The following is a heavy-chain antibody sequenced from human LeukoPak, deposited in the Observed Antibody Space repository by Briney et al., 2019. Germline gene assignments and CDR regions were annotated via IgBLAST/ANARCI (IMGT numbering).Heavy chain of an antibody. Sequence: GGSLRLSCAASGFTFSSNGMSWVRQAPGKGLEWVSAISTGGGSTYYADSVKGRFTISRDNSKSTLYLQMNSLRAEDTAVYYCAKVYSGSYGNFDYWGQGTLVTVSS. D-gene: IGHD1-26*01. CDR2: ISTGGGST. V-gene: IGHV3-23*01. J-gene: IGHJ4*02. CDR1: GFTFSSNG. CDR3: AKVYSGSYGNFDY.